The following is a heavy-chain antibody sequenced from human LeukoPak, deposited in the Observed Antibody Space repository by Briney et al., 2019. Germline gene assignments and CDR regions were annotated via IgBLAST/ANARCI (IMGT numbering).Heavy chain of an antibody. CDR2: ISGSGGST. J-gene: IGHJ4*02. Sequence: GGSLRLSCAASGFTFSSYWMTWVRQAPGKGLELVSGISGSGGSTNYADSVKGRFTISRDNSKNTLYLQMNSLRAEDTAVYYCAKDKYSSNWYSFDYWGQGTLVTVSS. CDR1: GFTFSSYW. CDR3: AKDKYSSNWYSFDY. D-gene: IGHD6-13*01. V-gene: IGHV3-23*01.